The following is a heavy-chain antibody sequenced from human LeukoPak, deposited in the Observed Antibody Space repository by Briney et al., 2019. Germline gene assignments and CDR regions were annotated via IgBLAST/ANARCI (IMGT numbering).Heavy chain of an antibody. D-gene: IGHD3-9*01. V-gene: IGHV4-39*01. CDR2: IYYSGST. CDR1: SGSISSSSYY. J-gene: IGHJ5*02. CDR3: ASSVDFDWLEGSFDP. Sequence: PSETLSLTCTVSSGSISSSSYYWGWIRQPPGKGLEWIGSIYYSGSTYYNPSLKSRVTISVDTSKNQFSLKLSSVTAADTAVYYCASSVDFDWLEGSFDPWGQGTLVTVSS.